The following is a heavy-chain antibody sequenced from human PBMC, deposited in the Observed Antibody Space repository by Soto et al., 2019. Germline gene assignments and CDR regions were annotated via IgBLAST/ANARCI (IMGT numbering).Heavy chain of an antibody. J-gene: IGHJ6*02. CDR1: GYTFTGYY. D-gene: IGHD6-13*01. Sequence: QVQLMQSGAEVKKPGASVKVSCKASGYTFTGYYMHWVRQAPGQGLEWMGWINPNSGGTNYAQKFQGWVTMTRDTSISTAYMELSRLRSDDTAVYYCARDSYYSSSWYGVGRKDYYYYGMDVWGQGTTVTVSS. CDR2: INPNSGGT. V-gene: IGHV1-2*04. CDR3: ARDSYYSSSWYGVGRKDYYYYGMDV.